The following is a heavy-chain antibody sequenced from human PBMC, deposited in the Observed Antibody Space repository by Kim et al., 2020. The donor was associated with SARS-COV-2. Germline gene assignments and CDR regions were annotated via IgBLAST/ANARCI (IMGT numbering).Heavy chain of an antibody. J-gene: IGHJ6*01. CDR1: GGSFSGYY. D-gene: IGHD6-19*01. CDR2: INHSGST. Sequence: SETLSLTCAVYGGSFSGYYWSWIRQPPGKGLEWIGEINHSGSTNYNPSLKSRVTISVDTSKNQFSLKLSSVTAADTAVYYCARSTYLYSSGWQVSYYYY. CDR3: ARSTYLYSSGWQVSYYYY. V-gene: IGHV4-34*01.